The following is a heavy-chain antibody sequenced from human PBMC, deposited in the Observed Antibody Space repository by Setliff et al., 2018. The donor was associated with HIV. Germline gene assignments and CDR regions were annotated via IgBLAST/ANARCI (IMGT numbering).Heavy chain of an antibody. CDR3: ARLRDSSSYYYVGGAFDI. Sequence: HGESLKISCKGSGYSFTTYWIGWVRQMPGKGLEWMGIIYPGDSDTRYSPSFQGQVTISADKSISTAYLQWSSLKASDTAMYYCARLRDSSSYYYVGGAFDIWGQGTMVT. D-gene: IGHD3-22*01. V-gene: IGHV5-51*01. J-gene: IGHJ3*02. CDR2: IYPGDSDT. CDR1: GYSFTTYW.